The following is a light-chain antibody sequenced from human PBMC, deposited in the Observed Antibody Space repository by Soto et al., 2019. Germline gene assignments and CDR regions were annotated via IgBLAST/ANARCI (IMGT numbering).Light chain of an antibody. CDR2: GAS. Sequence: EIVLTQSPGTLSLSPGERATLSCRASQSVSSNYLAWYQQKPGQAPRLLIYGASSRATGIPDRFSGSGSGTDFPLTISRLEREDFAVFYCQQYGSAPWPFRQGTKVEIK. CDR3: QQYGSAPWP. J-gene: IGKJ1*01. CDR1: QSVSSNY. V-gene: IGKV3-20*01.